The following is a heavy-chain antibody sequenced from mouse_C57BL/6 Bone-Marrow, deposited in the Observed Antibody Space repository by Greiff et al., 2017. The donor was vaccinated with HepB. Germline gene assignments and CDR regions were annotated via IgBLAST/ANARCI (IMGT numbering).Heavy chain of an antibody. CDR1: GYTFTDYY. J-gene: IGHJ3*01. CDR2: IYPGSGNT. Sequence: QVHVKQSGAELVRPGASVKLSCKASGYTFTDYYINWVKQRPGQGLEWIARIYPGSGNTYYNEKFKGKATLTAEKSSSTAYMQLSSLTSEDSAVYFCAREGDYSNYGFAYWGQGTLVTVSA. D-gene: IGHD2-5*01. CDR3: AREGDYSNYGFAY. V-gene: IGHV1-76*01.